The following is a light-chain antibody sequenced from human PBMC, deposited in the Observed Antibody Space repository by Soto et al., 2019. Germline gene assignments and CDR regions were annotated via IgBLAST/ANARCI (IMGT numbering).Light chain of an antibody. CDR2: AAS. Sequence: DIQMTQSPSSLSASVGDRVTITCRAKQTITRYVNWYQQKPGTAPKLLIYAASSLQEGDPSRFRGSGSGSEFTTTISQLKPEELADYSSKQSFSLPVTFGQGTKLEIK. CDR3: KQSFSLPVT. CDR1: QTITRY. V-gene: IGKV1-39*01. J-gene: IGKJ2*01.